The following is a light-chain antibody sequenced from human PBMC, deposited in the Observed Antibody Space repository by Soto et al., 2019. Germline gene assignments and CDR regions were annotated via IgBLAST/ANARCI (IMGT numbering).Light chain of an antibody. CDR2: SND. CDR3: AAWEDILSAWV. J-gene: IGLJ3*02. V-gene: IGLV1-44*01. Sequence: QSVLTQPPSTSGTPGQRVTISCSGSSSNIGSNIVNWYQQLPGTAPKVLIYSNDRRPSGVPDRFSGSKSGTSASLAISGLQSEDEADYHCAAWEDILSAWVFGGGTKVTVL. CDR1: SSNIGSNI.